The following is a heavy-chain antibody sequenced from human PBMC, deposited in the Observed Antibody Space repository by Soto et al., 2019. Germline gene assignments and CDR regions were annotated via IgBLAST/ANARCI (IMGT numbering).Heavy chain of an antibody. Sequence: VAVIWYDGSNKYYADSVKGRFTISRDNSKNTLYLQMNSLRAEDTAVYYCAKGFIGGATTGFDYWGQGTLVTVSS. D-gene: IGHD1-26*01. CDR2: IWYDGSNK. CDR3: AKGFIGGATTGFDY. V-gene: IGHV3-33*06. J-gene: IGHJ4*02.